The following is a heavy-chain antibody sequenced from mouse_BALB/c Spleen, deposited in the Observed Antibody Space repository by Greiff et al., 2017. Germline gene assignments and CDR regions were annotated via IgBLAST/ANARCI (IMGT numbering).Heavy chain of an antibody. Sequence: EVTLMESGGGLVQPGGSREPSCAASGFPFRSFGMHRVRQAPEKGLEWVAYICSGSSTIYYADTVKGRFTISRDNPKNTLFMQMTSLRSEDTAMYYCATDYDAAYWGQGTLVTVSA. J-gene: IGHJ3*01. CDR1: GFPFRSFG. CDR2: ICSGSSTI. CDR3: ATDYDAAY. V-gene: IGHV5-17*02. D-gene: IGHD2-4*01.